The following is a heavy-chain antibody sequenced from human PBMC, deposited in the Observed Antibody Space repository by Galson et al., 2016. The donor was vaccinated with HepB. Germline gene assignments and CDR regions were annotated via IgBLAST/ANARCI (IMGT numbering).Heavy chain of an antibody. CDR3: ARERGYLRISIFGVVTEGFGMDV. Sequence: SVKVSCKGSGGTFSKDAITWVRQAPGQGLEWMGGIIPGFGTPNYAQKFQGRVTITADESTSSAYMEVGSLRSEDTAVYYCARERGYLRISIFGVVTEGFGMDVWGQGTTVTVSS. V-gene: IGHV1-69*13. CDR2: IIPGFGTP. CDR1: GGTFSKDA. J-gene: IGHJ6*02. D-gene: IGHD3-3*01.